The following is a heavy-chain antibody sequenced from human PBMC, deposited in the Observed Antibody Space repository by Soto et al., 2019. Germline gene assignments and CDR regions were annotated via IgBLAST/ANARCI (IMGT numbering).Heavy chain of an antibody. CDR2: ISSSSSYT. V-gene: IGHV3-11*06. J-gene: IGHJ4*02. D-gene: IGHD6-13*01. CDR3: ARDCPPRTSYSRSWYYCAY. CDR1: GFTFSDYY. Sequence: GGSLRLSCAASGFTFSDYYMSWIRQAPGKGLEWVSYISSSSSYTNYADSVKGRFTISRDNAKNSLYLQMNSLRAEDTAVYYCARDCPPRTSYSRSWYYCAYWGQGTRV.